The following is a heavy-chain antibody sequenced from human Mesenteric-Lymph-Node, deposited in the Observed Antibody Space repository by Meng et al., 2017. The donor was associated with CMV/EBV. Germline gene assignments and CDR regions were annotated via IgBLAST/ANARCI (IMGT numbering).Heavy chain of an antibody. CDR2: IYYSGST. Sequence: SETLSLTCTVSGDSISSSYWSWIRQPPGKGLEWIGYIYYSGSTNYNPSLKSRVTISVDTSKNQFSLKLSSVTAADTAVYYCARDGGNSNWYFDLWGRGTLVTVSS. J-gene: IGHJ2*01. D-gene: IGHD4-23*01. CDR1: GDSISSSY. V-gene: IGHV4-59*01. CDR3: ARDGGNSNWYFDL.